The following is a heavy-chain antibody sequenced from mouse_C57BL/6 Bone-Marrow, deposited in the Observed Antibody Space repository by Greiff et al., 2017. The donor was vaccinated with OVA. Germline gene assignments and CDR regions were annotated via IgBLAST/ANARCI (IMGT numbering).Heavy chain of an antibody. CDR3: ATQLPGYFDV. D-gene: IGHD2-12*01. CDR1: GYTFTDYY. V-gene: IGHV1-19*01. J-gene: IGHJ1*03. CDR2: INPYNGGT. Sequence: VQLQQSGPVLVKPGASVKMSCKASGYTFTDYYMNWVKQSHGKSLEWIGVINPYNGGTSYNQKFKGKATLTVDKSSSTAYMELNSLTSEDSAVDYCATQLPGYFDVWGKGTTVTVSA.